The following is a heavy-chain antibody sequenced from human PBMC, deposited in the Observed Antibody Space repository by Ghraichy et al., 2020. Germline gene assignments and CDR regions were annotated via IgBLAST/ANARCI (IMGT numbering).Heavy chain of an antibody. CDR1: GGSISSSSYY. J-gene: IGHJ6*02. D-gene: IGHD6-6*01. CDR3: ARVRKGIAARRRYYYYGMDV. CDR2: IYYSGST. V-gene: IGHV4-39*01. Sequence: SETLSLTCTVSGGSISSSSYYWGWIRQPPGKGLEWIGSIYYSGSTYYNPSLKSRVTISVDTSKNQFSLKLSSVTAADTAVDYCARVRKGIAARRRYYYYGMDVWGQGTTVTVSS.